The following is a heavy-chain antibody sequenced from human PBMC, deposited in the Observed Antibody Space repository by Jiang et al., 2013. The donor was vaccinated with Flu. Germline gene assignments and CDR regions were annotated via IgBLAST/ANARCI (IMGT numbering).Heavy chain of an antibody. CDR3: ARGQLLEYNYGMDV. D-gene: IGHD2-2*01. Sequence: KSRVTISVDTSKNQFSLKLSSVTAADTAVYYCARGQLLEYNYGMDVWGQGTTVTVSS. V-gene: IGHV4-34*01. J-gene: IGHJ6*02.